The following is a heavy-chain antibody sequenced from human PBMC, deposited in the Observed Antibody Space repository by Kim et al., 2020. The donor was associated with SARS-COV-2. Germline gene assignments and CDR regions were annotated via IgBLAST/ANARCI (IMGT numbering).Heavy chain of an antibody. V-gene: IGHV3-33*05. Sequence: GGSLRLSCAASGFTFSSYGMHWVRQAPGKGLEWVAVISYDGSNKYYADSVKGRFTISRNNSKNTLSLQMNSLRAEDTAVYYCARGKHVLLWFGEFRAMDYYYFYGMHVWGQGTTGTASS. CDR1: GFTFSSYG. D-gene: IGHD3-10*01. J-gene: IGHJ6*02. CDR3: ARGKHVLLWFGEFRAMDYYYFYGMHV. CDR2: ISYDGSNK.